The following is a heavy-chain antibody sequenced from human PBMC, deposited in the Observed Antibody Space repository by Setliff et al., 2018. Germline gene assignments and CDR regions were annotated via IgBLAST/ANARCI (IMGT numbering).Heavy chain of an antibody. V-gene: IGHV4-31*01. D-gene: IGHD3-3*01. J-gene: IGHJ6*03. CDR2: IYDSGST. CDR3: ARMSGFLYIDV. Sequence: SETLSLTCTVSGGSISSGGYYWSWTRQHPGKGLEWIGYIYDSGSTYYNPSLKSPVTISVDTSKNQFSLKLSSVTAADTAVYYCARMSGFLYIDVWGKGTSVTVSS. CDR1: GGSISSGGYY.